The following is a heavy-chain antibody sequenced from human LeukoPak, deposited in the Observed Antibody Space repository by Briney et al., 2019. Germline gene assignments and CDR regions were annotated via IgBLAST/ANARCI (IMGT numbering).Heavy chain of an antibody. D-gene: IGHD2-15*01. J-gene: IGHJ4*02. CDR3: ARVRSVVGGTIGY. V-gene: IGHV1-2*02. CDR2: INPNSGGT. Sequence: ASVKVSCKASGYSFSDFYMHWVRQAPAQGLEWMGWINPNSGGTDYAQKFQGRVTMTSDTSISTAYMALSSLRSDDTAVYYCARVRSVVGGTIGYWGQGTLVTVSS. CDR1: GYSFSDFY.